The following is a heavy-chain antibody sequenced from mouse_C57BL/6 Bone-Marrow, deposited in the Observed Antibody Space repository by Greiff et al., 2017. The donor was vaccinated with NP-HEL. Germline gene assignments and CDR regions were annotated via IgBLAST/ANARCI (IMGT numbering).Heavy chain of an antibody. D-gene: IGHD2-3*01. CDR3: AKFNDGYYTIDY. CDR2: IWGDGST. CDR1: GFSLISYG. V-gene: IGHV2-3*01. J-gene: IGHJ2*01. Sequence: VQGVESGPGLVAPSQSLSITCTVSGFSLISYGVSWVRQPPGKGLEWLGVIWGDGSTNYYSALNSSLSTSTANYKSQVFLKLNSLQTDDTATYYCAKFNDGYYTIDYGGRGTTLTVSA.